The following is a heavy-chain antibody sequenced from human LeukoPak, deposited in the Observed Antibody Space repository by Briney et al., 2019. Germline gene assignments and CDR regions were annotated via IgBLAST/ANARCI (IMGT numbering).Heavy chain of an antibody. CDR1: GYSFTSYW. D-gene: IGHD3-3*01. Sequence: GESLKISCKGSGYSFTSYWIGWVRQMPGKGLEWMGIIYPGDSDTRYSPSFQGQVTISADKSISTAYLQWSSLKASDTAMYYCARVLEWLSKPFGFDPWGQGTLVTVSS. CDR3: ARVLEWLSKPFGFDP. CDR2: IYPGDSDT. V-gene: IGHV5-51*01. J-gene: IGHJ5*02.